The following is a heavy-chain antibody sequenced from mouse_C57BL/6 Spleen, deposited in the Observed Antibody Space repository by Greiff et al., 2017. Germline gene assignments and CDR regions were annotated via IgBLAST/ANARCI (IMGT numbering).Heavy chain of an antibody. Sequence: QVQLQQSGAELVRPGASVTLSCKASGYTFTDYEMHWVKQTPVHGLEWIGAIDPETGGTAYNQKFKGKAILTADKSSSTAYMELRSLTSEDSAVYYCTPGYDYDVRSPIAYWGQGTLVTVSA. CDR3: TPGYDYDVRSPIAY. D-gene: IGHD2-4*01. V-gene: IGHV1-15*01. CDR2: IDPETGGT. J-gene: IGHJ3*01. CDR1: GYTFTDYE.